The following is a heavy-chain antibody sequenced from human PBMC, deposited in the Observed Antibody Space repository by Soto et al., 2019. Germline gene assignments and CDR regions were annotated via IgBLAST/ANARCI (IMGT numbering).Heavy chain of an antibody. CDR3: ARHAKGARHHYCGMDV. CDR1: GGSVSDLNYY. J-gene: IGHJ6*02. Sequence: QVQLQESGPGLVKPSETLSLSCSVSGGSVSDLNYYWTWIRHPPGKGLEWIGCVYYTGSTDYNPSRSSRVTPALDSSKIQFALSRSSVTVADTDVYYGARHAKGARHHYCGMDVWGPGAPVTVSS. V-gene: IGHV4-61*01. CDR2: VYYTGST.